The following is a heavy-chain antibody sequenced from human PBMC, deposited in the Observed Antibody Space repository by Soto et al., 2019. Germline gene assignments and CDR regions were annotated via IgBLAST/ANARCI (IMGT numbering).Heavy chain of an antibody. D-gene: IGHD6-19*01. CDR2: ISDDGTNK. CDR3: ARVEQWLYIAKY. Sequence: GGSLRLSCAASGFTFSSFAMHWVRQAPGKGLEWVALISDDGTNKYYADSVKGRFAISRDNSKNTLYLQMNSLRGEDTAVYSCARVEQWLYIAKYWGQGTLVTVSS. J-gene: IGHJ4*02. V-gene: IGHV3-30*09. CDR1: GFTFSSFA.